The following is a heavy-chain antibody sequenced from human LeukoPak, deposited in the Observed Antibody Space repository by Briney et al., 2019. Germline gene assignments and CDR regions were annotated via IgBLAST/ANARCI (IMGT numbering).Heavy chain of an antibody. Sequence: ASVKVSCKASGYMFTGYYMHWVRQAPGQGLEWMGWINPNSGGTNYAQKIQGRVTMTRDTSISTAYMELSRLRSDDTAVYYCARHGRFYDAFDIWGQGTMVTVSS. J-gene: IGHJ3*02. CDR1: GYMFTGYY. CDR2: INPNSGGT. D-gene: IGHD3-3*01. CDR3: ARHGRFYDAFDI. V-gene: IGHV1-2*02.